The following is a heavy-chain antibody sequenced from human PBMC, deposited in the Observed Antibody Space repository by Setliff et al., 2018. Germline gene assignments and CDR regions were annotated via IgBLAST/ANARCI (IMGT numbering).Heavy chain of an antibody. J-gene: IGHJ4*02. CDR1: GYTSISRY. Sequence: ASVKVSCKASGYTSISRYIHWVRQAPGQGLEWMGIIFTNGEMTYIAQKFQGRVTMTKDVSASTVYMELSSLRSEDTSVYYCARGQDNYGDYGSSFDHWGQGTPVTVSS. D-gene: IGHD4-17*01. V-gene: IGHV1-46*01. CDR3: ARGQDNYGDYGSSFDH. CDR2: IFTNGEMT.